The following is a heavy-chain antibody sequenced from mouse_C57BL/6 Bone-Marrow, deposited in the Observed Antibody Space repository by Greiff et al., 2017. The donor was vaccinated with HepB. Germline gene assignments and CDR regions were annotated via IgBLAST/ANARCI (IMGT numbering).Heavy chain of an antibody. CDR2: INPGSGGT. Sequence: QVQLKQSGAELVRPGTSVKVSCKASGYAFTNYLIEWVKQRPGQGLEWIGVINPGSGGTNYNEKFKGKATLTADKSSSTAYMQLSSLTSEDSAVYFCARRNGNYLFDYWGQGTTLTVSS. D-gene: IGHD2-1*01. CDR1: GYAFTNYL. V-gene: IGHV1-54*01. CDR3: ARRNGNYLFDY. J-gene: IGHJ2*01.